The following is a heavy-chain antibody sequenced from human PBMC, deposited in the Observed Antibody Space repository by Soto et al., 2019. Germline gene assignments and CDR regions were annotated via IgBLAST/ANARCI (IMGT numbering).Heavy chain of an antibody. Sequence: EVQLVESGGGLVKPGGSLRLSCAASGFTFSSYSMNWVRQAPGKGLEWVSSISSGSSYIYYADSVKGRFTISRDNAKNSLFVQMSSVRAEATAVYYCARVASNSFDAFDIWGQGTMVTVSS. V-gene: IGHV3-21*01. CDR1: GFTFSSYS. CDR3: ARVASNSFDAFDI. J-gene: IGHJ3*02. CDR2: ISSGSSYI. D-gene: IGHD6-6*01.